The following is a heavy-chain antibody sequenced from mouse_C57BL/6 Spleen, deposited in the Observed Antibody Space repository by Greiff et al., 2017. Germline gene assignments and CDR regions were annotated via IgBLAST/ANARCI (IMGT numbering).Heavy chain of an antibody. Sequence: VQLQQSGAELAKPGASVKLSCKASGYTFTSYWMHWVKQRPGQGLEWIGYINPSSAYTKYNQKFKVKATLTADKSSSTAYMQLSRLTYADSAVYYCGRGIITSDYYAMDYWGQGTSVTVSS. D-gene: IGHD1-3*01. CDR3: GRGIITSDYYAMDY. J-gene: IGHJ4*01. V-gene: IGHV1-7*01. CDR2: INPSSAYT. CDR1: GYTFTSYW.